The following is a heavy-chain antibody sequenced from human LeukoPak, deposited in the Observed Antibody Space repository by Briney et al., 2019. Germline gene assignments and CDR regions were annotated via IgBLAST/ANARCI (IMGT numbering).Heavy chain of an antibody. J-gene: IGHJ5*02. Sequence: ASVKVSYKASGYTFTGYYMHWVRQAPGQGLEWMGWINPNSGGTNYAQKFQGRVTMTRDTSINTAYMELSRLRSDDTAVYYCARDNQMTTYYYDSWFDPWGQGTLVTVSS. D-gene: IGHD3-22*01. CDR1: GYTFTGYY. V-gene: IGHV1-2*02. CDR3: ARDNQMTTYYYDSWFDP. CDR2: INPNSGGT.